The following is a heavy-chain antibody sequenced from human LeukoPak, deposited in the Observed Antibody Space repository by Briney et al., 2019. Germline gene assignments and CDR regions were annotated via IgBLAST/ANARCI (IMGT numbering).Heavy chain of an antibody. J-gene: IGHJ6*03. V-gene: IGHV4-59*01. D-gene: IGHD2-2*02. Sequence: SETLSLTCTVSGDSISNYYWSWIRQPPGKGLEWIGYIHYSGSTNYNPSLKSRVTMSVDTSKNQFSLKLSSVTAADTAVYYCARALWDCSSTSCYIEDGLYMDVWGKGTTVTVSS. CDR2: IHYSGST. CDR1: GDSISNYY. CDR3: ARALWDCSSTSCYIEDGLYMDV.